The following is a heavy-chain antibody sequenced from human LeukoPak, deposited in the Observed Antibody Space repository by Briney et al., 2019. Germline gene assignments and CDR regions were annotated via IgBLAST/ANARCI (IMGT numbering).Heavy chain of an antibody. CDR3: ASNYVWGSYRYTRPFDY. Sequence: PSETLSLTCAVYGGSFSGYYGSWIRQPPGKGLEWIGEINHSGSTNYNPSLKSRVTISVDTSKNQFSLKLSSVTAADTAVYYCASNYVWGSYRYTRPFDYWGQGTLVTVSS. J-gene: IGHJ4*02. CDR1: GGSFSGYY. D-gene: IGHD3-16*02. V-gene: IGHV4-34*01. CDR2: INHSGST.